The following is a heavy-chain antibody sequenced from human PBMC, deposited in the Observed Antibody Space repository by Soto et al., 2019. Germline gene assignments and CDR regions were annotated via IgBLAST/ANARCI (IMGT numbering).Heavy chain of an antibody. V-gene: IGHV3-15*07. Sequence: GGSLRLSCAASGFTFSNAWMNWVRQAPGKGLEWVGRIKSKTDGGTTDYAAPVKGRFTISRDDSKNTLYLQMNSLKTEDTAVYYCTTDQASDILTGYKDYYGMDVWGQGTTVTVSS. CDR3: TTDQASDILTGYKDYYGMDV. D-gene: IGHD3-9*01. J-gene: IGHJ6*02. CDR2: IKSKTDGGTT. CDR1: GFTFSNAW.